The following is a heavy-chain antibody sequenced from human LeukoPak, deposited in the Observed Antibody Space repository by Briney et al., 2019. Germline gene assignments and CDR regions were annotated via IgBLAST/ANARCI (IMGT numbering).Heavy chain of an antibody. J-gene: IGHJ3*02. CDR1: GFTFSSYG. CDR2: ISYDGSNK. Sequence: GGSLRLSCAASGFTFSSYGMHWVRQAPGKGLEWVAVISYDGSNKYYADSVKGRFTISRDNSKNTLYLQMNSLRAEDTAVYYCARAFYKWPHDAFDIWGQGTMVTVSS. D-gene: IGHD1-1*01. V-gene: IGHV3-30*03. CDR3: ARAFYKWPHDAFDI.